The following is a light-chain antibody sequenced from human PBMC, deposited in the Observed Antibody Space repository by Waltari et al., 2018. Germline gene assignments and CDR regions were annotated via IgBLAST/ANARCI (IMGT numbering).Light chain of an antibody. J-gene: IGLJ3*02. CDR3: AAWDDSLNTWV. Sequence: QSVLTQPLSASGTPGQRVTISCSGSGSNIGSKTVNWYQQFPGTAPKLLVYINNQRPSWVPDRFSGSKSGTSASLAISGLQSEDEADYYCAAWDDSLNTWVFGGGTKLTVL. CDR2: INN. CDR1: GSNIGSKT. V-gene: IGLV1-44*01.